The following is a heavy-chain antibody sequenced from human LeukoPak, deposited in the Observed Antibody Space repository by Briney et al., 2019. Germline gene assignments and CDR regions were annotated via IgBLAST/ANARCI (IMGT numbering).Heavy chain of an antibody. J-gene: IGHJ6*02. CDR3: ARGPRFNNVRYCSSTSCPYCYYYYGMDV. D-gene: IGHD2-2*01. V-gene: IGHV4-34*01. CDR1: GGSFSGYY. CDR2: INHSGST. Sequence: SETLSLTCAVHGGSFSGYYWSWIRQPPGKGLEWIGEINHSGSTNYNPSLKSQVTISVDTSKNQFSLKLSSVTAADTAVYYCARGPRFNNVRYCSSTSCPYCYYYYGMDVWGQGTTVTVSS.